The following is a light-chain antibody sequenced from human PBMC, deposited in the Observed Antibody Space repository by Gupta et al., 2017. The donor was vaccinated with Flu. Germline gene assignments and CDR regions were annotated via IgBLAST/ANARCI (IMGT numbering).Light chain of an antibody. J-gene: IGKJ3*01. CDR1: QGISRY. CDR2: GAS. CDR3: QYCNSSPST. Sequence: DIQLTQAPSFLSASVGDRVTITCRASQGISRYLAWYRQTPGKAPNLLIYGASTVQSGVPSRFSGSGSGTXFTLTVXSRHPEDFATYCCQYCNSSPSTFGXGTKVDIK. V-gene: IGKV1-9*01.